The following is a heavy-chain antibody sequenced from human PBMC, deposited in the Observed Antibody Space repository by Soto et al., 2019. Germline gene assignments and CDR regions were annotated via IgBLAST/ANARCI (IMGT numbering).Heavy chain of an antibody. Sequence: EVQLVESGGDLVQPGGSLRLSCVASGFTVSGNYMIWVRQAPGKGLEWVSLSYSGGSAYYADSVKGRFTVSRDNSKNTRYLQLNSLRAEDTAVYLCASRSVPTMSWFFDLWGRGSLVTVSS. CDR3: ASRSVPTMSWFFDL. CDR1: GFTVSGNY. J-gene: IGHJ2*01. V-gene: IGHV3-66*01. CDR2: SYSGGSA. D-gene: IGHD5-12*01.